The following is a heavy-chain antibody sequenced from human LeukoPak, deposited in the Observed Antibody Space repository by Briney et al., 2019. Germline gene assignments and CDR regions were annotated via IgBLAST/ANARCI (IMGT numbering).Heavy chain of an antibody. Sequence: SLRLSCAASGFTVSSNYMSWGRQAPGKGLEWVSVIYSGVSTYYADSVKGRFTISRENSENTLYLQMNSLRAEDTAVYYCARERTATSYFDYWGQGTLVTVS. CDR2: IYSGVST. D-gene: IGHD5-24*01. CDR1: GFTVSSNY. V-gene: IGHV3-53*01. CDR3: ARERTATSYFDY. J-gene: IGHJ4*02.